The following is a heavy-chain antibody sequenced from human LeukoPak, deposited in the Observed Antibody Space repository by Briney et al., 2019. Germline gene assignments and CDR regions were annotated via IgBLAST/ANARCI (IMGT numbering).Heavy chain of an antibody. J-gene: IGHJ4*02. V-gene: IGHV1-2*02. CDR2: INPNSGGT. CDR1: GGTFSSCA. D-gene: IGHD3-10*01. CDR3: ARVFGDYYYGSGSYYTADY. Sequence: ASVKVSCKASGGTFSSCAISWVRQAPGQGLEWMGWINPNSGGTNYAQKFQGRVTMTRDTSISTAYMELSRLRSDDTAVYYCARVFGDYYYGSGSYYTADYWGQGTLVTVPS.